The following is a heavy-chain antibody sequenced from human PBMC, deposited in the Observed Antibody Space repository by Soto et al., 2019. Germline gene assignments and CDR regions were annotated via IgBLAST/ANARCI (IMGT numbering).Heavy chain of an antibody. CDR1: GFTFITYA. CDR3: AKVNVRNIVVLLAAMPYYFDW. J-gene: IGHJ4*02. V-gene: IGHV3-23*01. CDR2: VTGSGDRT. Sequence: PGGSLRLSCAASGFTFITYAVSWVRQAPGKGLEWVSTVTGSGDRTYYADSVKGRFTISRDNSRNTLYLQMNGLRAEDTAIYYCAKVNVRNIVVLLAAMPYYFDWWGQGTLVTVSS. D-gene: IGHD2-2*01.